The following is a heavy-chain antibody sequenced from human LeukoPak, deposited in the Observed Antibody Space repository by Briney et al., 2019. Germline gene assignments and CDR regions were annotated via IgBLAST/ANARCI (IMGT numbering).Heavy chain of an antibody. CDR3: AKVPQWTHFDY. CDR2: ISGSGGST. D-gene: IGHD2-2*01. J-gene: IGHJ4*02. Sequence: GGSLRLSCAASGFTFSSCAMTWVRQAPGKGLEWVSAISGSGGSTYYADSVKGRFTISRDNSKNTLYLQMNSLRAEDTAVYYCAKVPQWTHFDYWGQGTLVTVSS. CDR1: GFTFSSCA. V-gene: IGHV3-23*01.